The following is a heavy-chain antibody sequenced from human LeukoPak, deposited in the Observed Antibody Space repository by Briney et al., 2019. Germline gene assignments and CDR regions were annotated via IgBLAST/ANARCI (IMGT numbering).Heavy chain of an antibody. J-gene: IGHJ4*02. D-gene: IGHD4-17*01. Sequence: GGSLRLSCATSGFTFSSYSMNWVRQAPGKGLEWVSSISSSNSYIYYADSVKGRFTISRDNAKNSLYLQMNSLRAEDTAVYYCARDVDGLFDYWGQGTLVTVSS. V-gene: IGHV3-21*01. CDR2: ISSSNSYI. CDR3: ARDVDGLFDY. CDR1: GFTFSSYS.